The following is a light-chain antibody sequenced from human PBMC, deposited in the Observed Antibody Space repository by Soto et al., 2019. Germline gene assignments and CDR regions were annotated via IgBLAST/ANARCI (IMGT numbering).Light chain of an antibody. CDR2: DAS. CDR3: QQYNSYTWT. Sequence: DIQMTQSPSTLSASVGDRVTITCRASQSISCWLAWYQQKPGKVPKLLIYDASRLESGVPSRFSGSGSGTEFTLTISSLQPDDFATYYCQQYNSYTWTFGQGTKVEIK. V-gene: IGKV1-5*01. J-gene: IGKJ1*01. CDR1: QSISCW.